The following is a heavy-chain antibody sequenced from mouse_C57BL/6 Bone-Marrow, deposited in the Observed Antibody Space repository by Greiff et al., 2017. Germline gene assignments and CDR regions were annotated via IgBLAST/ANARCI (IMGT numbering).Heavy chain of an antibody. V-gene: IGHV14-4*01. Sequence: VQLQQSGAELVRPGASVKLSCTASGFNIKDDYMHWVKQRPGQGLEWIGWIDPENGDTEYASKFQGKATITADTSSNTAYLQLSSLTSEDTAVYYCTTGRFITTVVATNFDVWGTGTTVTVSS. J-gene: IGHJ1*03. CDR3: TTGRFITTVVATNFDV. CDR1: GFNIKDDY. D-gene: IGHD1-1*01. CDR2: IDPENGDT.